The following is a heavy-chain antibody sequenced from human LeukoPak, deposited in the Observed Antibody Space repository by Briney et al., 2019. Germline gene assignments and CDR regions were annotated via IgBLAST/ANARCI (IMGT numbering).Heavy chain of an antibody. CDR1: GYTFTSYG. CDR3: ARDPLDYYYDSSGYPLDY. J-gene: IGHJ4*02. V-gene: IGHV1-18*01. CDR2: ISAYNGNT. Sequence: GASVTVSCKASGYTFTSYGTSWVRQAPGQGLEWMGWISAYNGNTNYAQKLQGRVTMTTDTSTSTAYMELRSLRSDDTAVYYCARDPLDYYYDSSGYPLDYWGQGTLVTVSS. D-gene: IGHD3-22*01.